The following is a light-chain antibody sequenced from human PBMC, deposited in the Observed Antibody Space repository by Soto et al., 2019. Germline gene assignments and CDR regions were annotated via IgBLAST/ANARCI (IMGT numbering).Light chain of an antibody. CDR1: NIGSKS. CDR3: QVWDSSSDHSVV. V-gene: IGLV3-21*04. J-gene: IGLJ2*01. Sequence: SYELTQPPSVSVAPGKTARITCGGNNIGSKSVHWYQQKPGQAPVLVIYYDSDRPSGIPERFSGSNSGNTATRTISRVEAGDEADYYCQVWDSSSDHSVVFGGGTKVTVL. CDR2: YDS.